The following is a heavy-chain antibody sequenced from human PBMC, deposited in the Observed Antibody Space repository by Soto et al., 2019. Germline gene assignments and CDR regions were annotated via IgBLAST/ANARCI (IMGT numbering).Heavy chain of an antibody. CDR1: GYSFTSYW. Sequence: TGESLKISCKGSGYSFTSYWISWVRQMPGKGLEWMGRIDPSDSYTNYSPSFQGHVTISADKSISTAYLQWSSLKASDTAMYYCAVKRRNYYYDSSGYYSHDAFDIWGQGTMVTVSS. D-gene: IGHD3-22*01. CDR3: AVKRRNYYYDSSGYYSHDAFDI. J-gene: IGHJ3*02. CDR2: IDPSDSYT. V-gene: IGHV5-10-1*01.